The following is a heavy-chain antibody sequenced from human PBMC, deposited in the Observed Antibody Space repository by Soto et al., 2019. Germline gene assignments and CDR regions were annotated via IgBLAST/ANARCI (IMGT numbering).Heavy chain of an antibody. CDR2: IIPILGIA. V-gene: IGHV1-69*02. D-gene: IGHD6-13*01. Sequence: QVQLVHSGAEVKKPGSSVKVSCKASGGTFSSYTISWVRQAPGQGLEWMGRIIPILGIANYAQKFQGRVTITADKSTFTAYRERSSLRSEDTAVYYCASDAPYSRPAHDCALWGQGTMVTVSS. J-gene: IGHJ3*01. CDR3: ASDAPYSRPAHDCAL. CDR1: GGTFSSYT.